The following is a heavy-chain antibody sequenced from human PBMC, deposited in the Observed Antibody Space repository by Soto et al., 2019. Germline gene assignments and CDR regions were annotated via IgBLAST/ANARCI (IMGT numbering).Heavy chain of an antibody. J-gene: IGHJ4*02. Sequence: QPVGSLRLSCAASGFTFSSYAMSWVRQVPGKGLEWVSAISGSGGSTYYADSVKGRFTISRDNSKNTLYLQMNSLRAEDTAVYYCAKSYQLLYRGAFDYWGQGTLVTVSS. CDR2: ISGSGGST. CDR1: GFTFSSYA. V-gene: IGHV3-23*01. CDR3: AKSYQLLYRGAFDY. D-gene: IGHD2-2*02.